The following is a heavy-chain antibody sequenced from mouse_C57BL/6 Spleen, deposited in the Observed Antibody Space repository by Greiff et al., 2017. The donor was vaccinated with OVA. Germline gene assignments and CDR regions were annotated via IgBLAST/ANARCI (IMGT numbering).Heavy chain of an antibody. CDR1: GFSLTSYG. V-gene: IGHV2-5*01. Sequence: VQLQQSGPGLVQPSQSLSITCTVSGFSLTSYGVHWVRQSPGKGLEWLGVIWRGGSTDYNAAFMSRLSITKDNSKSQVFFKMNSLQADDTAIYYCAKNEDGSFSYAMDYWGQGTSVTVSS. CDR2: IWRGGST. CDR3: AKNEDGSFSYAMDY. D-gene: IGHD1-1*01. J-gene: IGHJ4*01.